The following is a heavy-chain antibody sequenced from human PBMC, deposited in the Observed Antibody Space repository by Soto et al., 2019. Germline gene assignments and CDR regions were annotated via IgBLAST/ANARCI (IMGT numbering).Heavy chain of an antibody. CDR2: IYYSGST. CDR3: ARRVGVVVPAAILTPGWFDP. Sequence: SETLSLTCTVSGGSISSYYWSWIRQPPGKGLDWIGYIYYSGSTNYNPSLKSRVTISVDTSKNQFSLKLSSVTAADTAVYYCARRVGVVVPAAILTPGWFDPWGQGTLVTVSS. J-gene: IGHJ5*02. D-gene: IGHD2-2*01. CDR1: GGSISSYY. V-gene: IGHV4-59*08.